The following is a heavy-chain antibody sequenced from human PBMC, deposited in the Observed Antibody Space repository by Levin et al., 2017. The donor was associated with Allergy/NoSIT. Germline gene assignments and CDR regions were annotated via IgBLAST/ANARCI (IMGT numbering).Heavy chain of an antibody. CDR2: INPNSGGT. CDR3: ASEVGYGYGGPSGMDV. D-gene: IGHD5-18*01. Sequence: ASVKVSCKASGYTFTGYYMHWVRQAPGQGLEWMGWINPNSGGTNYAQKFQGRVTMTRDTSISTAYMELSRLRSDDTAVYYCASEVGYGYGGPSGMDVWGQGTTVTVSS. CDR1: GYTFTGYY. J-gene: IGHJ6*02. V-gene: IGHV1-2*02.